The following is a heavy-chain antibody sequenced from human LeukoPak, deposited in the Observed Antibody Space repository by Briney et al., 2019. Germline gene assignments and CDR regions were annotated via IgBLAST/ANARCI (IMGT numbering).Heavy chain of an antibody. Sequence: PSETLSLTCAVSGYSISSGYYWGWIRQPPGKGLEWIGSIYHSGSTYYNPSFKSRVTISVDTSKNQFSLKLSSVTAADTAVYYCARDGYSGSYSHDAFDIWGQGTMVTVSS. CDR2: IYHSGST. D-gene: IGHD1-26*01. J-gene: IGHJ3*02. CDR1: GYSISSGYY. V-gene: IGHV4-38-2*02. CDR3: ARDGYSGSYSHDAFDI.